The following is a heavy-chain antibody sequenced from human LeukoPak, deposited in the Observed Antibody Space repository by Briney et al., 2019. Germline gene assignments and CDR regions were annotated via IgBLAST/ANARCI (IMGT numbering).Heavy chain of an antibody. Sequence: GGSLRPPRAVSRFTLSSYADRTVRQAPGKGLDGVSAISGSGGSTYYADSVKGRFTISRDNSKNTLYLQMNSLRAGDTAGYYCANARDAYDSSGSLNCWGQGTLVTVSS. J-gene: IGHJ4*02. CDR3: ANARDAYDSSGSLNC. V-gene: IGHV3-23*01. D-gene: IGHD3-22*01. CDR2: ISGSGGST. CDR1: RFTLSSYA.